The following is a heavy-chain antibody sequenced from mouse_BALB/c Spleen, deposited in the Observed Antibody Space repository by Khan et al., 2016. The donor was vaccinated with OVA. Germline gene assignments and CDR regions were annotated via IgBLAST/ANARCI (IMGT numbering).Heavy chain of an antibody. CDR2: ISTYYGDA. CDR3: ARGGGGDRFLY. J-gene: IGHJ3*01. Sequence: QMQLEESGAELVRPGVSVKISCKGSGYTFTDFTMHWVKQSHAVSLEWIGVISTYYGDADYNQKFKGKATMTVDKSSNTAYLDLARLTSEDSAIYYCARGGGGDRFLYWGQGTLVTVSA. V-gene: IGHV1S137*01. CDR1: GYTFTDFT.